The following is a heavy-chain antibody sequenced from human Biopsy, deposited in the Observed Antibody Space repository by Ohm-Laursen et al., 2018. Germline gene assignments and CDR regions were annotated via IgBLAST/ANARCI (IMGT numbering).Heavy chain of an antibody. D-gene: IGHD2-15*01. CDR2: INQSGTT. CDR1: GKTFSDYQ. CDR3: GNEVHGRDY. J-gene: IGHJ4*02. Sequence: TLSLTCAVFGKTFSDYQWSWIRQPPGKGLEWIGQINQSGTTNYNPSLKSRVSISADASKYEFSLRLTSVTAADTAVYFCGNEVHGRDYWGLGAQVTVS. V-gene: IGHV4-34*08.